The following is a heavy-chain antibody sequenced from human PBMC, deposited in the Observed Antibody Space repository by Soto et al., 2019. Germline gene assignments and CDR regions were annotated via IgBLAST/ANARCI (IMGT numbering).Heavy chain of an antibody. V-gene: IGHV4-59*01. CDR1: GGSIISDY. Sequence: LPLTCTVSGGSIISDYWSWIRQPPGKGLEWIGYISYSGSTNYNPPLKSRVTISADTSKNQFSLNLSSVTAADTAVYYCARVLSGSTLFDYWGQGTRVTVSS. CDR2: ISYSGST. CDR3: ARVLSGSTLFDY. D-gene: IGHD1-26*01. J-gene: IGHJ4*02.